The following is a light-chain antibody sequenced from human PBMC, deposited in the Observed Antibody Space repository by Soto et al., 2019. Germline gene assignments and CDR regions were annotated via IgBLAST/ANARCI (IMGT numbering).Light chain of an antibody. Sequence: DIQMTQSPSSLSSSVGYMFTITCRSIQSISSYLNWYQQKPGKAPKLLIYAASSLQSGVPSRFSGSGSGKDFTLTISSLQPEDFANYYCQQSYSTTPWTFGQGTKVDIK. CDR2: AAS. V-gene: IGKV1-39*01. CDR1: QSISSY. CDR3: QQSYSTTPWT. J-gene: IGKJ1*01.